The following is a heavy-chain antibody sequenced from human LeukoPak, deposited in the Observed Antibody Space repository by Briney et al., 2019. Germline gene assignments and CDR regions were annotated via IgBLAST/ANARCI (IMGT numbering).Heavy chain of an antibody. CDR2: IKGKPDGGTA. V-gene: IGHV3-15*05. Sequence: GGSLRLSCAASGLTFANARMNWVRQTPGKGLEWVGRIKGKPDGGTADYAASVMARFIISRDDSKNTVYLQMNSLREEDSGLYFCSTDRDWGQGTLVAVSS. CDR3: STDRD. J-gene: IGHJ4*02. D-gene: IGHD5-24*01. CDR1: GLTFANAR.